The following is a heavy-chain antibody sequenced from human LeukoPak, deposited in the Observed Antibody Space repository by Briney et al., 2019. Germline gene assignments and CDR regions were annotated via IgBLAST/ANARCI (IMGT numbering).Heavy chain of an antibody. D-gene: IGHD3-22*01. CDR3: ATLNYYDSSGYPADGY. V-gene: IGHV7-4-1*02. Sequence: ASVKVSCKASGYTFTSYAMNWVRQAPGQGLEWMGWINTNTGNPTYAQGFTGRFVFSSDTSVSTAYLQISSLKAEDTAVYYCATLNYYDSSGYPADGYWGQGTLVTVSS. CDR2: INTNTGNP. CDR1: GYTFTSYA. J-gene: IGHJ4*02.